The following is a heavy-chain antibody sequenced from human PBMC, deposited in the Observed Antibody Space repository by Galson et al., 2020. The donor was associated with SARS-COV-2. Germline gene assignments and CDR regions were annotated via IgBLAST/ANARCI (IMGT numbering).Heavy chain of an antibody. CDR3: ARVIAAAGTEYFDY. CDR2: ISYDGSNK. D-gene: IGHD6-13*01. V-gene: IGHV3-30*04. CDR1: GFTFSSYA. Sequence: GGSLRLSCAASGFTFSSYAMHWVRQAPGKGLEWVAVISYDGSNKYYADPVKGRFTISRDNSKNTLYLQMNSLRAEDTAVYYCARVIAAAGTEYFDYWGQGTLVTVSS. J-gene: IGHJ4*02.